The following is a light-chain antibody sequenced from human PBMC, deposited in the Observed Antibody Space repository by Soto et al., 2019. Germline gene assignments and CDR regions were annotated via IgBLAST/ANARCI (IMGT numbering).Light chain of an antibody. Sequence: QSVLTQPPSVSGAPGQRVTISCTGSSSNIGAGYDVHWYQQLPGTAPKLLIYGNSNRPSGVPDRFSGSKSGTSAPLAITGLQAEDEADYYCQSYDSSLSAVVFGGGTKLTVL. J-gene: IGLJ2*01. CDR1: SSNIGAGYD. CDR3: QSYDSSLSAVV. V-gene: IGLV1-40*01. CDR2: GNS.